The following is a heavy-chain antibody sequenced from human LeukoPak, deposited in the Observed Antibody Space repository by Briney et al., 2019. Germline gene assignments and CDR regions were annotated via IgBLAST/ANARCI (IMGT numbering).Heavy chain of an antibody. Sequence: ASVKVSCKASGGTFSSYAISWVRQAPGQGLEWMGGIIPIFGTANYAQKCQGRVTITADKSTSTAYMELSSLRSEDTAVYYCARGSGIAAAGTYYYYYMDVWGKGTTVTVSS. CDR1: GGTFSSYA. J-gene: IGHJ6*03. V-gene: IGHV1-69*06. CDR3: ARGSGIAAAGTYYYYYMDV. CDR2: IIPIFGTA. D-gene: IGHD6-13*01.